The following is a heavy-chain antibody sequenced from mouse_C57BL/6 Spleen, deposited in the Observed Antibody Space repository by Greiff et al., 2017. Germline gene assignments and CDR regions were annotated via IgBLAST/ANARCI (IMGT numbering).Heavy chain of an antibody. CDR3: VRQNYYYGDYAMDY. D-gene: IGHD1-1*01. CDR2: IRSKSNNYAT. J-gene: IGHJ4*01. V-gene: IGHV10-1*01. CDR1: GFSFNTYA. Sequence: EVKLVESGGGLVQPKGSLKLSCAASGFSFNTYAMNWVRQAPGKGLEWVARIRSKSNNYATYYADSVKDRFTISRDDSESMLYLQMNNLKTEDTAMYYCVRQNYYYGDYAMDYWGQGTSVTVSS.